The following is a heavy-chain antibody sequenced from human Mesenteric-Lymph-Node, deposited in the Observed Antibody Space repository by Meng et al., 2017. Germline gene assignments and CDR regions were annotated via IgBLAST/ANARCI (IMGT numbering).Heavy chain of an antibody. CDR1: GDSIRSDIW. CDR2: VYHRGDT. Sequence: QGRLQEAGPGRGRLSGTLALTCTVSGDSIRSDIWWSWVRQPPGKGLEWIGEVYHRGDTNYNPSLKSRVDISVDKSKNQFYLSLFSVTAADTAVYYCGRDQGRELINHWGQGTLVTVSS. V-gene: IGHV4-4*02. D-gene: IGHD1-7*01. J-gene: IGHJ4*02. CDR3: GRDQGRELINH.